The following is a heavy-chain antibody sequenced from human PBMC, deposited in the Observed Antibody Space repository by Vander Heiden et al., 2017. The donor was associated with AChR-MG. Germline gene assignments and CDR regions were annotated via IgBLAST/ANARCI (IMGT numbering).Heavy chain of an antibody. CDR3: ARDPSGTYSSSSWDYYYGMDV. Sequence: QVQLVQSGAEVKKPGSSVKVSCTASGGTFSSYAISLVRQAPGQGLEWMGGIIPIFGTANYAQKFQGRVTITADKSTSTAYMELSSLRSEDTAVYYCARDPSGTYSSSSWDYYYGMDVWGQGTTVTVSS. CDR1: GGTFSSYA. D-gene: IGHD6-6*01. V-gene: IGHV1-69*06. J-gene: IGHJ6*02. CDR2: IIPIFGTA.